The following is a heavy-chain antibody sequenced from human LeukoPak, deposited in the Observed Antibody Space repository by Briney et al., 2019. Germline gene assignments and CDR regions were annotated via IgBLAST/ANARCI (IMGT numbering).Heavy chain of an antibody. CDR3: ARQLPTAAADTRGYFDY. J-gene: IGHJ4*02. Sequence: SETLSLTCTVSGGSISTTSSSTYYWGWIRQAPGKGLEWIGSLFYGENSHYNPSLKSRATLSVDTSNNQFSLKLTSVTAADAAVYFCARQLPTAAADTRGYFDYWGQGTVVTVSS. V-gene: IGHV4-39*01. CDR1: GGSISTTSSSTYY. D-gene: IGHD6-25*01. CDR2: LFYGENS.